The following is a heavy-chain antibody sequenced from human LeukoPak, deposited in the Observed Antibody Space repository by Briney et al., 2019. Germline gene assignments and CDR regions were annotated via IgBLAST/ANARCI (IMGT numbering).Heavy chain of an antibody. Sequence: KPSETLSLTCTVSGGSLSSYFWSWIRQPPGKGLEWIAYIYYSGSTNYNPSLKSRVTISVDTSKNQFSLKLSSVTAADTAVYYCARQPSSWFTSFDSWGQGTLVPVSS. V-gene: IGHV4-59*01. D-gene: IGHD6-13*01. CDR1: GGSLSSYF. J-gene: IGHJ4*02. CDR3: ARQPSSWFTSFDS. CDR2: IYYSGST.